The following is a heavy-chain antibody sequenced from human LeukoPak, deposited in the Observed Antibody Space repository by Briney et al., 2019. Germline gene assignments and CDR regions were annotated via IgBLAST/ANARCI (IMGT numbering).Heavy chain of an antibody. V-gene: IGHV4-34*01. J-gene: IGHJ6*03. CDR1: GGSFSGYY. CDR2: INHSGST. Sequence: PSETLSLTCAVYGGSFSGYYWSWIRQPPGKGLEWIGEINHSGSTNYNPSLKSRVTISVDTSKNQCSLKLSSVTAADTAVYYCALHYYYYYYYMDVWGKGTTVTVSS. CDR3: ALHYYYYYYYMDV.